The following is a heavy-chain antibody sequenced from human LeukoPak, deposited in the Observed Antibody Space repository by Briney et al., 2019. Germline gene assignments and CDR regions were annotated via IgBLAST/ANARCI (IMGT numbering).Heavy chain of an antibody. D-gene: IGHD6-13*01. CDR2: IYYSGST. CDR1: GDSISTSYYY. J-gene: IGHJ4*02. CDR3: ARVGGISSSWFCDY. V-gene: IGHV4-39*01. Sequence: SETLSLTCTVSGDSISTSYYYWGWIRQPPGKGLEWLGNIYYSGSTNYNPSLKSRVTISVDTSKNQFSLKLRSVTAADTAVYYCARVGGISSSWFCDYWGQGTLVTVSS.